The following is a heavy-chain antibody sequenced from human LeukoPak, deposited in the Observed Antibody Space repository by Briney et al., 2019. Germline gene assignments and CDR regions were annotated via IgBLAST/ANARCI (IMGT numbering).Heavy chain of an antibody. V-gene: IGHV4-39*07. Sequence: SETLSLTCTVSGGSISSSSYYWGWIRQPPGKGLEWIGSIYYSGSTYYNPSLKSRVTISVDTSKNQFSLKLSSVTAADTAVYYCARASGYSSSWYYYPGENWFDPWGQGTLVTVSS. CDR1: GGSISSSSYY. CDR3: ARASGYSSSWYYYPGENWFDP. J-gene: IGHJ5*02. CDR2: IYYSGST. D-gene: IGHD6-13*01.